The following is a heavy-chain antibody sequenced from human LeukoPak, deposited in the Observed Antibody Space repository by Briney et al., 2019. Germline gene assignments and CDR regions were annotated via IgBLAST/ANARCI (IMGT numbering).Heavy chain of an antibody. CDR2: FDPEDGET. J-gene: IGHJ1*01. CDR3: ATDRRWDYCDSSGYPQYSQH. CDR1: GYTLTELS. Sequence: ASVKVSCKVSGYTLTELSMHWVRQAPGKGLEWMGGFDPEDGETIYAQKFQGRVTMTEDTSTDTAYMELSSLRSEDTAVYYCATDRRWDYCDSSGYPQYSQHWGQGTLVTVSS. V-gene: IGHV1-24*01. D-gene: IGHD3-22*01.